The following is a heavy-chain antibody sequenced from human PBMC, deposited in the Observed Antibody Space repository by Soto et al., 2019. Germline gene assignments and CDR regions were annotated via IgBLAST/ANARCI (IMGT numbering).Heavy chain of an antibody. D-gene: IGHD2-8*01. CDR1: GGTFSSYF. J-gene: IGHJ6*02. V-gene: IGHV1-69*01. CDR2: IIPVFGSA. Sequence: QVQLVQSGAEVKKAGSSVKVSCKVSGGTFSSYFINWVRQAPGQGLEWVGGIIPVFGSASFAEKFQGRVTITADESTSTAYMELSSLRSDDTAVYYCASGYCANGVCHTVDGGDVWGQGTTVTVS. CDR3: ASGYCANGVCHTVDGGDV.